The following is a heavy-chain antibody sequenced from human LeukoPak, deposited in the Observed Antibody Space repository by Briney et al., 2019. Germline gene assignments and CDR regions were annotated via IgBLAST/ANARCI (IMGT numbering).Heavy chain of an antibody. V-gene: IGHV3-53*01. CDR1: GFTVSSNY. J-gene: IGHJ4*02. CDR3: ARDSQGAFDY. D-gene: IGHD2/OR15-2a*01. CDR2: IYSGGST. Sequence: PGGSLRLSCAASGFTVSSNYMSWVRQAPGKGLEWVSVIYSGGSTYYSDSVKGRLTISRDNSKNTLYLQMNSRRAEGTAVYYCARDSQGAFDYWGQGTLVTVSS.